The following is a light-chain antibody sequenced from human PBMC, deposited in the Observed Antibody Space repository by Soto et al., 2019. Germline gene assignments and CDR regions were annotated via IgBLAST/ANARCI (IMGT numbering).Light chain of an antibody. J-gene: IGKJ1*01. CDR2: AAS. CDR3: QNMNT. CDR1: QSISSY. V-gene: IGKV1-39*01. Sequence: DIQMTQSPSSLSASVGDRVTITCRASQSISSYLNWYQQKPGKAPKLLIYAASFLQSGVPSRFTGSGSGTDFTLTISSLQPEAFATYYYQNMNTFGQGTKVEIK.